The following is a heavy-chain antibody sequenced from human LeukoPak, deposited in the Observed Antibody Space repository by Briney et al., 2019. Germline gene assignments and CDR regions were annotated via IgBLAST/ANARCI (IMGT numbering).Heavy chain of an antibody. V-gene: IGHV3-21*01. CDR1: GFNFTIYS. CDR2: ISSASAYI. CDR3: AKDESRVRGIIRDAFDL. J-gene: IGHJ3*01. Sequence: GGSPRLSCAASGFNFTIYSMNWVRQAPGKGLDGVSSISSASAYIDYADSVKGRFTISRDNAKNSLYLQMNSLRAEDSALYYCAKDESRVRGIIRDAFDLWGQGTVVSVSS. D-gene: IGHD3-10*01.